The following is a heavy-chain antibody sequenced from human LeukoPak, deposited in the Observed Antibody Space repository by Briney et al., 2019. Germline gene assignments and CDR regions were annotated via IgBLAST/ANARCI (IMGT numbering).Heavy chain of an antibody. V-gene: IGHV1-8*02. CDR1: GYTFTSYD. Sequence: ASVKVSCKASGYTFTSYDINWVRQATGQGLEWMGWMNPNSGNTGYAQKFQGRVTMTTDTSTSTAYMELRSLRSDDTAVYYCATRIGYGDYGTWPEWTYYYYGMDVWGQGTTVTVSS. CDR2: MNPNSGNT. CDR3: ATRIGYGDYGTWPEWTYYYYGMDV. J-gene: IGHJ6*02. D-gene: IGHD4-17*01.